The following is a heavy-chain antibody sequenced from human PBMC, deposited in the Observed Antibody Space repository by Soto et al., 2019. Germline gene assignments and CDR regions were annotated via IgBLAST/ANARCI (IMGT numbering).Heavy chain of an antibody. CDR1: GFIFSNAW. CDR2: IKSKTDGGTT. D-gene: IGHD3-10*01. Sequence: LRLSCAASGFIFSNAWMTWVRQAPGKGLEWLARIKSKTDGGTTDYAAPVKGRFIISRDDSKNTLYLQMNSLKTEDTAVYYCVTHTLGVIWGQGTLVTVSS. CDR3: VTHTLGVI. J-gene: IGHJ4*02. V-gene: IGHV3-15*01.